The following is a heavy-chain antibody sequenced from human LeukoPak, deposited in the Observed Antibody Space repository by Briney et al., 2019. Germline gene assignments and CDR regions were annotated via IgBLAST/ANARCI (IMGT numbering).Heavy chain of an antibody. V-gene: IGHV4-59*01. CDR2: IYYSGST. CDR1: GGSISSYY. D-gene: IGHD3-22*01. CDR3: ASQEYYDSSGHDY. Sequence: SETLSLTCTVSGGSISSYYWSWIRQPPGKGLEWIGYIYYSGSTNYNPSLKSRVTISVDTSKNQFSLKLSSVTAADTAVYYCASQEYYDSSGHDYWGQGTLVTVSS. J-gene: IGHJ4*02.